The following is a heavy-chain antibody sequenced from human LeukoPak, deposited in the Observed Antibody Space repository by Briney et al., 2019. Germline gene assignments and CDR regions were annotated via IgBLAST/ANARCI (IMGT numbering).Heavy chain of an antibody. V-gene: IGHV4-59*12. D-gene: IGHD3-3*01. CDR3: ARDVPFTIFGVVTPSNWFDP. Sequence: SETLSLTCTVSGGSISSYYWSWIRQPPGKGLEWIGYIYYSGSTNYNPSLKSRVTISVDTSKNQFSLKLSSVTAADTAVYYCARDVPFTIFGVVTPSNWFDPWGQGTLVTVSS. CDR1: GGSISSYY. J-gene: IGHJ5*02. CDR2: IYYSGST.